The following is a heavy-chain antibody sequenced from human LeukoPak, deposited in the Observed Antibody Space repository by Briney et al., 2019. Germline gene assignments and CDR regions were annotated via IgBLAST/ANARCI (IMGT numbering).Heavy chain of an antibody. Sequence: SETLSLTCTVSGYSISSGYYWGWIRQPPGKGLEWIGYIYYSGSTNYNPSLKSRVTISLDTSKNQFSLKLTSVTAADTAVYYCARALRIEAVGTVWFDPWGQGTLVTVSS. V-gene: IGHV4-38-2*02. CDR1: GYSISSGYY. J-gene: IGHJ5*02. CDR2: IYYSGST. D-gene: IGHD6-13*01. CDR3: ARALRIEAVGTVWFDP.